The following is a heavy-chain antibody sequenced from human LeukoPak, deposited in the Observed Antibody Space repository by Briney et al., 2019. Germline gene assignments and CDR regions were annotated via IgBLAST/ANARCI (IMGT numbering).Heavy chain of an antibody. V-gene: IGHV5-51*01. CDR1: GYSFTSCW. D-gene: IGHD3-10*01. CDR3: ARVKPGTYYYGSGIDY. J-gene: IGHJ4*02. CDR2: IYPGDSDT. Sequence: GESLKISCKGSGYSFTSCWIGWVRQMPGKGLEWMGIIYPGDSDTRYSPSFQGQVTISADKSISTAYLQWSSLKASDTAMYYCARVKPGTYYYGSGIDYWGQGTLVTVSS.